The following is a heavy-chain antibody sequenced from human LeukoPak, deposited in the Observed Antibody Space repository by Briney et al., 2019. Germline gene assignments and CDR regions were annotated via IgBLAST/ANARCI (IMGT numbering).Heavy chain of an antibody. CDR2: INSDGSST. D-gene: IGHD3-3*01. CDR1: GFTFSSYW. Sequence: PGGSLRLSCAASGFTFSSYWMHWVRQAPGEGLVWVSRINSDGSSTSYADSVKGRFTISRDNAKNTLYLQMNSLRAEDTAVYYCARARYYDFWGGYLFDYWGQGTLVTVSS. CDR3: ARARYYDFWGGYLFDY. J-gene: IGHJ4*02. V-gene: IGHV3-74*01.